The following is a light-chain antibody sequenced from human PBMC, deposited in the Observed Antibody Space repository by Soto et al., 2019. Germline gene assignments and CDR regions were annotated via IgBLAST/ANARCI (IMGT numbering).Light chain of an antibody. V-gene: IGKV3-20*01. J-gene: IGKJ2*01. CDR2: AAS. CDR1: QSVSNNY. CDR3: QQYGSSPYT. Sequence: DIVLTQSPGTLSLSPGEGATLSCRASQSVSNNYLAWYQQKPGQAPRLLIFAASSRATGIPDRFSGSGSGPDFTLTISRLEPEDFAVYYCQQYGSSPYTFGQGTKLEIK.